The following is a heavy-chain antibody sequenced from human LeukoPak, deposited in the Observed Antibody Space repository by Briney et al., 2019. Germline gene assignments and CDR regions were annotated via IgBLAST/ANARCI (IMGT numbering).Heavy chain of an antibody. Sequence: GGSLRLSCAASGFTFSSYEMNWVRQAPGKGLEWVSYISSSGSTIYYADSVKGRFTISRDNAKNSLYLQMNSLRAEDTALYYCAKDLRPGYSYDDDAFDIWGQGTMVTVSS. V-gene: IGHV3-48*03. CDR2: ISSSGSTI. D-gene: IGHD5-18*01. CDR3: AKDLRPGYSYDDDAFDI. CDR1: GFTFSSYE. J-gene: IGHJ3*02.